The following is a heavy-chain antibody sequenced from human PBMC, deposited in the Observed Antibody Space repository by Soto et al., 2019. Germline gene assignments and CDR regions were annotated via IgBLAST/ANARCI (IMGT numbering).Heavy chain of an antibody. V-gene: IGHV1-18*01. Sequence: GASVKVSCKASGYTFTSYGISWVRQAPGRGLEWMGWISAYNGNTNYAQKLQGRVTMTTDTSTSTAYMELRSLRSDDTAVYYCARDRREYSSSRRGLTWGQGTLVTVSS. CDR2: ISAYNGNT. CDR1: GYTFTSYG. J-gene: IGHJ5*02. CDR3: ARDRREYSSSRRGLT. D-gene: IGHD6-6*01.